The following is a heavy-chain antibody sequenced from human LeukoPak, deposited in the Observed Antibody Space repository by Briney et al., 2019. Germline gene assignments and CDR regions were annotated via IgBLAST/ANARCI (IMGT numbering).Heavy chain of an antibody. Sequence: GASVKVSCRASGYXFTSYYIHWVRQAPGQRLEWMGIINPSGGSTSYAQKFQGRVTMTRDTSTSTVYMELSSLRSEDTAVYYCARSSISLFDYGDYAPFDYWGQGTLVTVSS. CDR1: GYXFTSYY. D-gene: IGHD4-17*01. CDR2: INPSGGST. J-gene: IGHJ4*02. CDR3: ARSSISLFDYGDYAPFDY. V-gene: IGHV1-46*01.